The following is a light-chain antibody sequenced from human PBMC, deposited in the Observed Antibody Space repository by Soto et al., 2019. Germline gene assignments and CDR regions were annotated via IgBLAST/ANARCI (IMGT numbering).Light chain of an antibody. CDR3: QQYKDWPPT. J-gene: IGKJ4*01. V-gene: IGKV3-15*01. CDR2: AAS. Sequence: DIVMTQSPASLSVSPGERATLSCRASQSVSPHLAWYQQKRGQAPRLLIYAASIRATGIPTRFSGSGSGTEFTLTISSLQSEDSAVYYCQQYKDWPPTFGGGTKVEI. CDR1: QSVSPH.